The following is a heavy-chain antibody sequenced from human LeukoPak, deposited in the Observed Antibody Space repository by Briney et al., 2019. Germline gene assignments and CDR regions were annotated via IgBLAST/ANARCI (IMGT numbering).Heavy chain of an antibody. V-gene: IGHV3-30*02. CDR1: GFTFSTYG. D-gene: IGHD2-2*01. CDR3: AKDRPCTSCYLGWFDP. J-gene: IGHJ5*02. CDR2: IQSDGGNR. Sequence: GGSLRLSCAASGFTFSTYGMRWVRQAPGKWRGCVAFIQSDGGNRNYADSVKGRFTISRDNSKDTVYLQMNSLRAEDTAVYYCAKDRPCTSCYLGWFDPWGQGTLVTVSS.